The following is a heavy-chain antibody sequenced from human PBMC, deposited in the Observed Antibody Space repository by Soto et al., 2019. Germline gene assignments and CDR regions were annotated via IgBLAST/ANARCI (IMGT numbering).Heavy chain of an antibody. CDR2: ISWNSGSI. CDR1: GFTFDDYA. V-gene: IGHV3-9*01. D-gene: IGHD2-21*01. J-gene: IGHJ3*02. CDR3: ATYFNVAPPNRALVI. Sequence: PRLSCAASGFTFDDYAMHWVRQAPGKGLEWVSGISWNSGSIGYADSVKGRFTISRDNAKNSLYLQMNSLRAEDTALYYCATYFNVAPPNRALVISGPATMVT.